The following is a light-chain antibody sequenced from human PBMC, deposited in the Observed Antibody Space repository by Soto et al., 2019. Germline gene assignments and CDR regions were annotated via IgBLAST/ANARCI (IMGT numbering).Light chain of an antibody. J-gene: IGLJ3*02. V-gene: IGLV2-11*01. CDR3: CSYAGTYTWV. CDR2: DVS. CDR1: SSDVGTYNS. Sequence: QSVLTQPRSVSGSPGQSVTISCTGTSSDVGTYNSVSWYQQYPGKAPKPTIYDVSKRPSGVPDRFSGSKSDNTASLTISGLQAEDEADYYCCSYAGTYTWVFGGGTKLTVL.